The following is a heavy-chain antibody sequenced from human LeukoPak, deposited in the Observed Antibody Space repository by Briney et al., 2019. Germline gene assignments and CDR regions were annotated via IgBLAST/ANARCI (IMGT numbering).Heavy chain of an antibody. CDR3: AKSTRRIPAATMGFDY. J-gene: IGHJ4*02. CDR2: ISSLSHI. CDR1: GFTFSSYS. Sequence: PGGSLRLSCAASGFTFSSYSMNWVRQAPGKGLEWVSSISSLSHISYADSVKGRFTISRDNSKNTLYLQMNSLRAEDTAVYYCAKSTRRIPAATMGFDYWGQGTLVTVSS. D-gene: IGHD2-2*01. V-gene: IGHV3-21*04.